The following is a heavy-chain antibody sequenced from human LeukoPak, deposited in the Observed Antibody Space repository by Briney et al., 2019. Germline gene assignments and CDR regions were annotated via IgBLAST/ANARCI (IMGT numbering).Heavy chain of an antibody. V-gene: IGHV4-4*07. J-gene: IGHJ2*01. D-gene: IGHD1-20*01. CDR2: IHSSGST. CDR3: ARDIVYNWSHWYFDL. CDR1: GGSISNYY. Sequence: SETLSLTCTVSGGSISNYYWTWIRQPAGKGLEWIGRIHSSGSTNFNPSLKSRVTMSVDTSKNQLSLNLSSVTAADTAMYYCARDIVYNWSHWYFDLWGRGTLVTVSS.